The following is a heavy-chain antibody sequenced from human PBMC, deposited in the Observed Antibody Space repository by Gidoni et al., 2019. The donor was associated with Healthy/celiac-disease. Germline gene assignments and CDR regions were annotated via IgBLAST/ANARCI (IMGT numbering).Heavy chain of an antibody. J-gene: IGHJ6*02. V-gene: IGHV1-18*01. CDR3: ARDRNTIFGVVIIQNYYYYYGMDV. CDR1: GYTFTSYG. Sequence: QVQLVQSGAEGKKPGASVKVSCKASGYTFTSYGISWVRQAPGQGLEWMGWISAYNGNTNYAQKLQGRVTMTTDTSTSTAYMELRSLRSDDTAVYYCARDRNTIFGVVIIQNYYYYYGMDVWGQGTTVTVSS. D-gene: IGHD3-3*01. CDR2: ISAYNGNT.